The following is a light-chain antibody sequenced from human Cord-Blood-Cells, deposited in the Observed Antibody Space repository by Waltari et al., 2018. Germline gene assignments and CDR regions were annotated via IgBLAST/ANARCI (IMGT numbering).Light chain of an antibody. Sequence: QSALTQPASVSGSPGQSITISCTGTSSDVGGYNYVSWYQQHPGKAPKLMIYDVSKRPSGVSTRFSGSKSGSTASLTISGLQAEDEADYYCSSYTSSSPYVFGTGTKVTVL. J-gene: IGLJ1*01. CDR2: DVS. CDR1: SSDVGGYNY. V-gene: IGLV2-14*01. CDR3: SSYTSSSPYV.